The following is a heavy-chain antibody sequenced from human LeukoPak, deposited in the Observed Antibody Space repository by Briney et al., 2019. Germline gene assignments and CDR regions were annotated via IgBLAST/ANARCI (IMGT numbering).Heavy chain of an antibody. V-gene: IGHV3-48*02. CDR3: ARDRSDSDGYRRESDY. CDR1: GFTFSRYS. D-gene: IGHD3-22*01. CDR2: ISSSSSTI. J-gene: IGHJ4*02. Sequence: GGSLRPSCAASGFTFSRYSMNWVRQAPGKGLEWVSYISSSSSTIYYADSVKGRFTISRDNAKNSLYLQMNSLRDEDTAVYYCARDRSDSDGYRRESDYWGQGTLVTVSS.